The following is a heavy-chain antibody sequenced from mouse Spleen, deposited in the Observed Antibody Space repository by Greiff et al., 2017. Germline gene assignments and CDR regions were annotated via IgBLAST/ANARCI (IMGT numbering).Heavy chain of an antibody. Sequence: VQLQQSGPELVRPGVSVKISCKGSGYTFTDYAMHWVKQSHAKSLEWIGVISTYYGNTNYNQKFKGKATMTVDKSSSTAYMELARLTSEDSAIYYCAIPYYGSNAMDYWGQGTSVTVSS. J-gene: IGHJ4*01. V-gene: IGHV1-67*01. CDR2: ISTYYGNT. D-gene: IGHD1-1*01. CDR1: GYTFTDYA. CDR3: AIPYYGSNAMDY.